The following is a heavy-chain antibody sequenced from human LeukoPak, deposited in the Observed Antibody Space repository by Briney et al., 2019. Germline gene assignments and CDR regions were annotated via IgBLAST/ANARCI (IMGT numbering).Heavy chain of an antibody. D-gene: IGHD6-13*01. CDR3: ARVIAAAEPTFDY. J-gene: IGHJ4*02. CDR2: ISYSGST. V-gene: IGHV4-59*01. CDR1: GGSISSYY. Sequence: SETLSLTCTVSGGSISSYYWGWIRQPPGKGLEWIGYISYSGSTNYNPSLKSRVIISVDTSKNQFSLKLSSVTAADTAVYYCARVIAAAEPTFDYWGQGTLAIVSS.